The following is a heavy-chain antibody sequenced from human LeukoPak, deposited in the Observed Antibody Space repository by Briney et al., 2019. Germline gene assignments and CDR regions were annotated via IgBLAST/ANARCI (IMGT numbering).Heavy chain of an antibody. CDR1: GGSISSSSYY. J-gene: IGHJ3*02. CDR3: ARVQNITMIVVDDAFDI. D-gene: IGHD3-22*01. Sequence: PSEDLSLTCTVSGGSISSSSYYWGWIRQPPGKGLEWIGSIYYSGSTYYNPSLKSRVTISVDTSKNQFSLKLSSVTAADTAVYYCARVQNITMIVVDDAFDIWGQGTMVTVSS. V-gene: IGHV4-39*07. CDR2: IYYSGST.